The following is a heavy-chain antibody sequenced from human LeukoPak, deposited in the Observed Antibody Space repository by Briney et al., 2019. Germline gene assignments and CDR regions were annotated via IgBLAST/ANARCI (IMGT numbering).Heavy chain of an antibody. CDR2: IIPIFGTA. Sequence: SVKVSCKASRGTFSSYGISWVRQAPGQGLEWMGGIIPIFGTANYAQKFQGRVTITADESTSTAYMELSSLRSEDTAVYYCASAVPAAMGYWGQGTLVTVSS. CDR3: ASAVPAAMGY. V-gene: IGHV1-69*13. D-gene: IGHD2-2*01. CDR1: RGTFSSYG. J-gene: IGHJ4*02.